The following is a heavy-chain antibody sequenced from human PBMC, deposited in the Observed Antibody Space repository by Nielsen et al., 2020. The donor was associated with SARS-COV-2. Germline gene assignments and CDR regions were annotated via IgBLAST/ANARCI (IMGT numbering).Heavy chain of an antibody. Sequence: GGSLRLSCKGSGYSFTSYWISWVRQMPGKGLEWMGRIDPSDSYTNYSPSFQGHVTISADKSISTAYLQWSSLKASDTAMYYCARTGYCSGGICYSDYYYVMDVWGQGTMVTVSS. V-gene: IGHV5-10-1*01. CDR1: GYSFTSYW. J-gene: IGHJ6*02. CDR2: IDPSDSYT. D-gene: IGHD2-15*01. CDR3: ARTGYCSGGICYSDYYYVMDV.